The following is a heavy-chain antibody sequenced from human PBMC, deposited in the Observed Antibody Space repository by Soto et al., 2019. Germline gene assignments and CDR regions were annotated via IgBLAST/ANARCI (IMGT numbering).Heavy chain of an antibody. CDR1: GFTFSSYG. CDR3: AREYCSGGSCYYYGMDV. Sequence: QVQLVESGGGVVQPGRSLRLSCAASGFTFSSYGMHWVRQAPGKGLEWVAVIWYDGSNKYYADSVKGRFTISRDNSKNTLYLQMNSLRAEDTAVYYCAREYCSGGSCYYYGMDVGGQGTTVTVSS. V-gene: IGHV3-33*01. D-gene: IGHD2-15*01. J-gene: IGHJ6*02. CDR2: IWYDGSNK.